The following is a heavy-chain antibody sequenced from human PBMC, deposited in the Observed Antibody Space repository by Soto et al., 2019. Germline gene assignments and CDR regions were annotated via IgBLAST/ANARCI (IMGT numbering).Heavy chain of an antibody. D-gene: IGHD5-12*01. CDR1: GFTFSSYG. CDR3: SKGAGSSGYNPFDY. J-gene: IGHJ4*02. CDR2: ISSDGSNK. V-gene: IGHV3-30*18. Sequence: QVQMVESGGDVVQPGRSLRLSCEASGFTFSSYGMHWVRQAPGKGLEWVAVISSDGSNKYYTDSVKGRFTISRDSSKNTVYRQMNSLRTEDTAVYYCSKGAGSSGYNPFDYWGQGTLVTVSA.